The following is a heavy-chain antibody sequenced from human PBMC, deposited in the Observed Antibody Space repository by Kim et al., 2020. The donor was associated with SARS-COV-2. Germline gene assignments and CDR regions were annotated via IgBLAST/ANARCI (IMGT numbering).Heavy chain of an antibody. CDR1: GGSFSGYY. D-gene: IGHD6-13*01. V-gene: IGHV4-34*01. Sequence: SETLSLTCAVYGGSFSGYYWSWIRQPPGKGLEWIGEINHSGSTNYNPSLKSRVTISVDTSKNQFSLKLTSVTAADTDVYYCARGRYSSSWYGTRNWFDPWGQGTLVTVSS. CDR3: ARGRYSSSWYGTRNWFDP. CDR2: INHSGST. J-gene: IGHJ5*02.